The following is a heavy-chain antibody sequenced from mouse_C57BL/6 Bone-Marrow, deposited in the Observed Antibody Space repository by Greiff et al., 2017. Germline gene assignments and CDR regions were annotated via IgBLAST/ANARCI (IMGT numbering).Heavy chain of an antibody. CDR3: ASSLLLRSPMDY. CDR2: IDPSDSYT. J-gene: IGHJ4*01. V-gene: IGHV1-69*01. CDR1: GYTFTSYW. Sequence: QVQLQQPGAELVMPGASVKLSCKASGYTFTSYWMHWVKQRPGQGLEWIGEIDPSDSYTNYNQKFKGKSTLTVANSSSTAYMQLSSLKSEYSAVYYCASSLLLRSPMDYWGQGTSVTVSS. D-gene: IGHD1-1*01.